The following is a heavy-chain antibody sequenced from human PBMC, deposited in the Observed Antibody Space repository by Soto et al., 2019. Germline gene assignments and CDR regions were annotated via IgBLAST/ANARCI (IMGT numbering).Heavy chain of an antibody. Sequence: GGSLRLSCAASGFAFSTYAMHWVRQSPGKGLEWVAVISSDGSRKYYADSVKGRFTISRDNSKNTLYLQMSSLRTEDTAVYYCARDHFDFWSGSSSYGMDVWGQGTTVTVS. V-gene: IGHV3-30-3*01. J-gene: IGHJ6*02. CDR2: ISSDGSRK. CDR1: GFAFSTYA. D-gene: IGHD3-3*01. CDR3: ARDHFDFWSGSSSYGMDV.